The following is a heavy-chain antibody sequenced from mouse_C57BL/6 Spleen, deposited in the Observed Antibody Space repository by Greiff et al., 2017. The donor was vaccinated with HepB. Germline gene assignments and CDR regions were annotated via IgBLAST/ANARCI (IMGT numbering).Heavy chain of an antibody. CDR3: TRYYYDYGDAMDY. CDR1: GYTFTDYE. CDR2: IDPETGGT. D-gene: IGHD2-4*01. V-gene: IGHV1-15*01. J-gene: IGHJ4*01. Sequence: VQLQQSGAELVRPGASVTLSCKASGYTFTDYEMHWVKQTPVHGLEWIGAIDPETGGTAYNQKFKGKAILTADKSSSTAYMELRSLTSEDSAVYYCTRYYYDYGDAMDYWGQGTSVTVSS.